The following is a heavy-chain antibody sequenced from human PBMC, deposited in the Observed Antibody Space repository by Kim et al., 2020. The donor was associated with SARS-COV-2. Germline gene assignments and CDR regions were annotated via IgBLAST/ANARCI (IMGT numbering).Heavy chain of an antibody. Sequence: ASVKVSCKAAGYTFTSYAMNWVVQATGQRREGSGWTNAGNGNTRYTQTYAGRFTITSDTAASTAYMELSGLRSEDTAVYYCARANHIRGSSIQGWTDPWGQGTLVTVSS. D-gene: IGHD2-15*01. CDR1: GYTFTSYA. CDR3: ARANHIRGSSIQGWTDP. J-gene: IGHJ5*02. V-gene: IGHV1-3*01. CDR2: TNAGNGNT.